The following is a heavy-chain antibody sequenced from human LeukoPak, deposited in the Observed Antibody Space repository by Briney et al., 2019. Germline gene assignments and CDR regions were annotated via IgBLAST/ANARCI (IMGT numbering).Heavy chain of an antibody. CDR1: GYTFTGYD. Sequence: ASVKVSCKTSGYTFTGYDINWVRQATGQGLEWMGWMNANSGNTGYAQRFQGRVTFTRDTSINTAYMELSSLRSGDTAVYYCARGASRSFDFWGQGTLVTVSS. CDR3: ARGASRSFDF. J-gene: IGHJ4*02. V-gene: IGHV1-8*01. CDR2: MNANSGNT.